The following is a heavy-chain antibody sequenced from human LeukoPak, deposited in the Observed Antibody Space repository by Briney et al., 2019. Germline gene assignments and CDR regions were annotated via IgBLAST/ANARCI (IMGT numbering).Heavy chain of an antibody. CDR2: IKQDGSEK. J-gene: IGHJ4*02. CDR3: ARDFTRGYSYGSGYYFDY. V-gene: IGHV3-7*01. Sequence: GGSLRLSCAASGFTFSSYWMSWVRQAPGKGLEWVANIKQDGSEKYYVDSVKGRFTISRDNAKNSLYLQMNSLRAEDTAVYYCARDFTRGYSYGSGYYFDYWGQGTLVTVSS. D-gene: IGHD5-18*01. CDR1: GFTFSSYW.